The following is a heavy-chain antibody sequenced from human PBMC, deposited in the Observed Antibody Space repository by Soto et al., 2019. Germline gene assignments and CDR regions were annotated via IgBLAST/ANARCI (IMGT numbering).Heavy chain of an antibody. Sequence: SETLSLTCTVSGCSISSYYWSWIRQPPGKGLEWIGYIYYSGSTNYNPSLKSRVTISVDTSKNQFSLKLSSVTAADTAVYYCARDALIPAATVYYYYYGMDVWGQGTTVTVSS. CDR3: ARDALIPAATVYYYYYGMDV. J-gene: IGHJ6*02. D-gene: IGHD2-2*01. CDR2: IYYSGST. CDR1: GCSISSYY. V-gene: IGHV4-59*01.